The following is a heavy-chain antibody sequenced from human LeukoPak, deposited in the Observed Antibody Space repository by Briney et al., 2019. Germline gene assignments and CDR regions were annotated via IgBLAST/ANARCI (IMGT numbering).Heavy chain of an antibody. CDR1: RASISSSTDY. J-gene: IGHJ4*02. CDR2: IYSSGNT. V-gene: IGHV4-39*02. Sequence: SETLSLTCTVSRASISSSTDYWGWSRQPPGKGLEWIGTIYSSGNTYYNPSLQSRVTISVHTSRIHFSLHLSSVTAADTAVYYCASRADSRWYFDSWRQATLVTVSS. D-gene: IGHD4-11*01. CDR3: ASRADSRWYFDS.